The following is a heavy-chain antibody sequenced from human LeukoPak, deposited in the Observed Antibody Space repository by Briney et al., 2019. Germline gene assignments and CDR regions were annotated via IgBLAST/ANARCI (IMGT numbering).Heavy chain of an antibody. CDR1: GFPFSNNP. CDR2: ISTAITTT. Sequence: QLGGSLRLSCVVSGFPFSNNPMNWVRQAPGKGLEWVSYISTAITTTYYAESVKGRFTISRDNAKNSLYLQMNSLRVEDTAVYYCARDGGKGYEIDYWGQGTLVTVSS. V-gene: IGHV3-48*01. D-gene: IGHD2-2*01. J-gene: IGHJ4*02. CDR3: ARDGGKGYEIDY.